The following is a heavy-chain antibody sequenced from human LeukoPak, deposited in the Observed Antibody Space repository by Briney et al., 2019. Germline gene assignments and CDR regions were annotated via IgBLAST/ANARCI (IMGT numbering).Heavy chain of an antibody. CDR1: GGTFSSYA. V-gene: IGHV1-69*01. CDR2: IIPIFGTA. CDR3: ASISLPYCSGGSCYLVFQH. J-gene: IGHJ1*01. D-gene: IGHD2-15*01. Sequence: GASVKVSCKASGGTFSSYAISWVRQAPGQGLEWMGGIIPIFGTANYAQKFQGRVTITADESTSTAYMELSSLRSEDTAVYYCASISLPYCSGGSCYLVFQHWGQGTLVTVSS.